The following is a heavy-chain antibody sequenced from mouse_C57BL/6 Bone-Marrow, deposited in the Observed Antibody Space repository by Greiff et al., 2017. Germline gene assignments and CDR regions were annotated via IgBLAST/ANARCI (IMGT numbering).Heavy chain of an antibody. D-gene: IGHD5-2*01. J-gene: IGHJ3*01. Sequence: QVQLKQSGAELARPGASVKLSCKASGYTFTSYGISWVKQRTGQGLEWIGEIYPRSGNTYYNEKFKGKATLTADKSSSTAYMELRSLTSEDSAVYFCAREDLLLFAYWGQGTLVTVSA. V-gene: IGHV1-81*01. CDR2: IYPRSGNT. CDR1: GYTFTSYG. CDR3: AREDLLLFAY.